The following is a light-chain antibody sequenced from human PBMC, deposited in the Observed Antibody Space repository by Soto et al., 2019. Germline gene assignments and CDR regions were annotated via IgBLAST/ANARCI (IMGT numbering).Light chain of an antibody. Sequence: PGERATLSCRASQSVSSYLAWYQQKPGQAPRLLIYDASNRATGIPARFSGSGSGTDFTLTISSLEPEDFAVYYCQQRSNWPSFTFGPGTKVDIK. CDR2: DAS. V-gene: IGKV3-11*01. J-gene: IGKJ3*01. CDR1: QSVSSY. CDR3: QQRSNWPSFT.